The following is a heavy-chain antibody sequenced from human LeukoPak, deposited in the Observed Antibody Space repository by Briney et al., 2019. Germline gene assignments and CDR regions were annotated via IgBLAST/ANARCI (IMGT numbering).Heavy chain of an antibody. CDR1: GFTFGDYA. J-gene: IGHJ5*02. V-gene: IGHV3-49*03. D-gene: IGHD2-15*01. CDR3: TSAVPGYCSGGSCYNHWFDP. CDR2: IRSKAYGGTT. Sequence: GGSLRLSCTASGFTFGDYAMSWFRQAPGKGLEWVGFIRSKAYGGTTEYAASMKGRFTISRDDSKSIAYLQMNSLKTEDTAVYYCTSAVPGYCSGGSCYNHWFDPWGQGTLVTVSS.